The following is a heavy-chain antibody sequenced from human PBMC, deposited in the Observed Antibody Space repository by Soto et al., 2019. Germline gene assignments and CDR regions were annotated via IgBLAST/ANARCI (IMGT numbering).Heavy chain of an antibody. CDR3: ARDGRRFGELLCHFDY. J-gene: IGHJ4*02. D-gene: IGHD3-10*01. CDR1: GFTFSSYA. V-gene: IGHV3-30-3*01. CDR2: ISYDGSNK. Sequence: QVQLVESGGGVVQPGRSLRLSCAASGFTFSSYAMHWVRQAPGKGLEWVAVISYDGSNKYYADSVKGRFTISRDNSKNTLYPQMNSLRAEDTAVYYCARDGRRFGELLCHFDYWGQGTLVTVSS.